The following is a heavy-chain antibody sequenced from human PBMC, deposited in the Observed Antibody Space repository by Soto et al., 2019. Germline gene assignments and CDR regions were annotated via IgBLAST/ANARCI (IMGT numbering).Heavy chain of an antibody. CDR2: IYYSGST. V-gene: IGHV4-59*08. CDR1: GGSISSYY. D-gene: IGHD3-10*01. Sequence: SETLSLTCTVSGGSISSYYWSWIRQPPGKGLEWIGYIYYSGSTNYNPSLKSRVTISVDTSKNQFSLKLSSVTAADTAVYYCARALWFGAFDYWGQGTLVTVSS. CDR3: ARALWFGAFDY. J-gene: IGHJ4*02.